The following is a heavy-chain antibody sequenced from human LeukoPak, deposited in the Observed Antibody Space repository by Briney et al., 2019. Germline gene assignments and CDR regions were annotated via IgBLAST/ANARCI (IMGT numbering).Heavy chain of an antibody. Sequence: PGGSLRLSCAASGLTFNEYYMSWIRQAPGKGLEWVSHISDGGAYTKYADSVKGRFTISRDNAKNSLYLQMNSLTAADTAVYYCARVRTNSWYSDSWGQGTLVTVSS. V-gene: IGHV3-11*06. CDR2: ISDGGAYT. D-gene: IGHD6-13*01. CDR1: GLTFNEYY. J-gene: IGHJ4*02. CDR3: ARVRTNSWYSDS.